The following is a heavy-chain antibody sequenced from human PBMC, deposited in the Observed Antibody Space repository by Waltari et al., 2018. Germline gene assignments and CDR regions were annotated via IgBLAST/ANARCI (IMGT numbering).Heavy chain of an antibody. CDR3: ARDGASSARGYYYALDV. D-gene: IGHD3-10*01. V-gene: IGHV7-4-1*02. CDR2: IKTNSETP. CDR1: GYPFNRFG. Sequence: QLVQSGSELKSPGASVKVSCKASGYPFNRFGINWVRQAPGQGLEWMGWIKTNSETPAYAQDFRGRFVFSLDTSASTAYLQISSLKADDTAVYYCARDGASSARGYYYALDVWGQGTTVTVSS. J-gene: IGHJ6*02.